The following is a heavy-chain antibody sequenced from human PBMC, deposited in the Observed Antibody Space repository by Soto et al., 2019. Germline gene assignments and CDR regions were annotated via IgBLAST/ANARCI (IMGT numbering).Heavy chain of an antibody. CDR1: GFTFSSYA. D-gene: IGHD3-22*01. CDR2: ISGCGSST. J-gene: IGHJ4*02. V-gene: IGHV3-23*01. Sequence: GESLRLSCEGAGFTFSSYAMSWVRQAPGKGLQLDSVISGCGSSTLYAASVHGRFTDSRANSKNTVYLQINSLRAEDTAVYYPANEALGAHYYDIGGHDYWGQGTRVTVSS. CDR3: ANEALGAHYYDIGGHDY.